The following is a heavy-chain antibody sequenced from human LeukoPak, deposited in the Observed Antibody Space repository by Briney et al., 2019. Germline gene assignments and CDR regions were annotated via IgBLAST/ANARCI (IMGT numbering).Heavy chain of an antibody. CDR1: GFTFSGHG. Sequence: PGGSLRLSCAASGFTFSGHGMRWVRQAPGKGLDWVSAISGSGDTTYYADSVKGRFTISRDNSKNTLYLQMNSLRDEDTALYFCAKARGFAEFDYWGQGTLVTVSS. J-gene: IGHJ4*02. D-gene: IGHD3-10*01. V-gene: IGHV3-23*01. CDR3: AKARGFAEFDY. CDR2: ISGSGDTT.